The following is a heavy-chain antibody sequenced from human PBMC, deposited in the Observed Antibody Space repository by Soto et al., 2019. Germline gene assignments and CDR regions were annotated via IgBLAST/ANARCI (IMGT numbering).Heavy chain of an antibody. Sequence: SETLSLTCAVYGGSFSGYYWSWIRQPPGKGLEWIGEINHSGSTNYNPSLKSRVTISVDTSKNQFSLKLSSVTDADTAVYYCARLLSVGATRLYYYYGMDVWGQGTTVTVSS. D-gene: IGHD1-26*01. J-gene: IGHJ6*02. CDR3: ARLLSVGATRLYYYYGMDV. CDR1: GGSFSGYY. V-gene: IGHV4-34*01. CDR2: INHSGST.